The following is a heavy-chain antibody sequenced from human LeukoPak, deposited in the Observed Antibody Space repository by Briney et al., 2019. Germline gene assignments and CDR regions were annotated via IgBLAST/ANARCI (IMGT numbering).Heavy chain of an antibody. CDR1: GFTFTSSA. CDR3: AVTDRLRLGELYYDY. V-gene: IGHV1-58*02. D-gene: IGHD3-16*01. CDR2: IVVGSGNT. Sequence: GASVKVSCKASGFTFTSSAMQWVRQARGQRLEWIGWIVVGSGNTNYAQKFQERVTITRDMSTSTAYMELSSLRSEDTAVYYCAVTDRLRLGELYYDYWGQGTLVTVSS. J-gene: IGHJ4*02.